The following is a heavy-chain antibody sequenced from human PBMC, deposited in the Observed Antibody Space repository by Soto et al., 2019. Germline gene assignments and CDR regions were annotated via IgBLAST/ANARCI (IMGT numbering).Heavy chain of an antibody. CDR3: ARDHPPYYGSGSYYAFDI. Sequence: QSQTLSLTCAISGDSVSSNSAAWNWIRQSPSRGLEWLGRTYYRSKWYNDYAVSVKSRITINPDTSKNQFSLQLNSVTPEDTAVYYCARDHPPYYGSGSYYAFDIWGQGTMVTVSS. J-gene: IGHJ3*02. CDR1: GDSVSSNSAA. CDR2: TYYRSKWYN. V-gene: IGHV6-1*01. D-gene: IGHD3-10*01.